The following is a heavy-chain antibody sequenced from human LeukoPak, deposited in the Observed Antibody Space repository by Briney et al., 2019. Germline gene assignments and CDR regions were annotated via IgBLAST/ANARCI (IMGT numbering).Heavy chain of an antibody. CDR2: IKSKTDGETT. D-gene: IGHD3-10*01. Sequence: GGSLRLSCVDSGFTFTNAWMSWVRQAPGKGLEWIGRIKSKTDGETTNYAEPGRGRFTISRDDSKSAVYLQMNSLKIEDTAVYYCTTDLGTYYHGSQRLIPIDYWGQGTLVTVSS. J-gene: IGHJ4*02. V-gene: IGHV3-15*01. CDR3: TTDLGTYYHGSQRLIPIDY. CDR1: GFTFTNAW.